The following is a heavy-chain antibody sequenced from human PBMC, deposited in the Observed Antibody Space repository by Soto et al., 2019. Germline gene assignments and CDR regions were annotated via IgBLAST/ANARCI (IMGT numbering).Heavy chain of an antibody. V-gene: IGHV3-15*01. CDR1: GFTFSNAC. Sequence: PXECLRLSCAASGFTFSNACKTWVRQAPGKGLEWVGQIKSKIDGGTTDYAAPVKGRFTISRDDSKKTLYLQMTSLKTEDTAVYYCATDSGYYSSSWFPDFWGQGTLVTVSS. J-gene: IGHJ4*02. D-gene: IGHD6-13*01. CDR3: ATDSGYYSSSWFPDF. CDR2: IKSKIDGGTT.